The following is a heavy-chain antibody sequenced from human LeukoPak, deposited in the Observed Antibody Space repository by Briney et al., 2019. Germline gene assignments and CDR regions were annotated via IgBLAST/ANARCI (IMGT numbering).Heavy chain of an antibody. CDR3: AKSDSSAFYYKTFDI. D-gene: IGHD3-22*01. CDR2: INSGEGT. J-gene: IGHJ3*02. V-gene: IGHV3-23*01. Sequence: GGSLRLSCAASGFTFSNSAMNWVRQSPGKGLEWVSTINSGEGTYYADSVKGRFTISRDNSKSTLYLQMNSLRAEDTAVFYCAKSDSSAFYYKTFDIWGLGTPVTVSS. CDR1: GFTFSNSA.